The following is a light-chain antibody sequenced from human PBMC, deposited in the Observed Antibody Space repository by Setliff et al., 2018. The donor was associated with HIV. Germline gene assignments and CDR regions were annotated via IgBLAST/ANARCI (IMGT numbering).Light chain of an antibody. CDR3: CSYAGSSYV. CDR2: DVS. J-gene: IGLJ1*01. V-gene: IGLV2-11*01. Sequence: QPALTQPRSVSGSPGQSVTISCTGTSSDVGGYNYVSWFQQHPGKAPKLMIYDVSKRPSGVPDRFSGSKSGNTASLTISGLQAEDDADYYCCSYAGSSYVFGTGTKVT. CDR1: SSDVGGYNY.